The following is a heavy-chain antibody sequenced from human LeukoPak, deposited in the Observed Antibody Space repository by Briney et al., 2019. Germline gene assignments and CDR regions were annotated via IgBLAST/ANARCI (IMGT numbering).Heavy chain of an antibody. CDR1: GFTFSSYA. J-gene: IGHJ4*02. D-gene: IGHD2-2*01. V-gene: IGHV3-23*01. Sequence: GGSLRLSCAASGFTFSSYAMSWVRQPPGKGLEWVSALSGSGGSTYYADSVKGRFTISRDNSKNTLYLQMNSLRAEDSAVYYGAKDTIVVVPAASNARAHWGQGTLVTVSS. CDR3: AKDTIVVVPAASNARAH. CDR2: LSGSGGST.